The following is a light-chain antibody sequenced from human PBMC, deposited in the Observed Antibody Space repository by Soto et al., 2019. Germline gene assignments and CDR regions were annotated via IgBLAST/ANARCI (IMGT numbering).Light chain of an antibody. Sequence: QSVLTQPASVSGSPGQSITISCTGTSSDVGGYNYVSWYQQHPGKAPKLMIYEVSNRPSGVSNRFSGSKSGNTASLTISGLQAEDEADYYCGSYTSSSTEVFGTGTKLTVL. CDR1: SSDVGGYNY. CDR2: EVS. CDR3: GSYTSSSTEV. J-gene: IGLJ1*01. V-gene: IGLV2-14*01.